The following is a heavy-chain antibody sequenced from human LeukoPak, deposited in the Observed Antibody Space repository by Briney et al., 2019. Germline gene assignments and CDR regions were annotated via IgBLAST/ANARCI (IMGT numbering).Heavy chain of an antibody. CDR3: ANFERTVAGPYNWFDP. Sequence: GRSLRLSCAASGFTFSTYGMHWVRHTPGKGLEWVAVLSYDGQIKYNADSVKGRFTISRDNSKNTLYLQLNSLRVEDTAVYYCANFERTVAGPYNWFDPWGQGTLVTVSS. V-gene: IGHV3-33*05. J-gene: IGHJ5*02. CDR2: LSYDGQIK. D-gene: IGHD4-23*01. CDR1: GFTFSTYG.